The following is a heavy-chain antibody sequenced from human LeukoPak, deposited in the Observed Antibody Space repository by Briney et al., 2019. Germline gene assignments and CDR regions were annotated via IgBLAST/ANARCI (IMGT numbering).Heavy chain of an antibody. J-gene: IGHJ4*02. CDR2: INHSGST. CDR3: ARGPNEGDYAFDY. V-gene: IGHV4-34*01. CDR1: GGSFSGYY. D-gene: IGHD4-17*01. Sequence: SETLSLTCAVYGGSFSGYYWSWIRQPPGKGLEWIGEINHSGSTNYNPSLKSRVTMSVDTSKNQFSLKLSSVTAADTAVYYCARGPNEGDYAFDYWGQGTLVTVSS.